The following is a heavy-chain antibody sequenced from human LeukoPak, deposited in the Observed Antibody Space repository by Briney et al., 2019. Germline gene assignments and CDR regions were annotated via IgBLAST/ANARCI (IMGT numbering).Heavy chain of an antibody. CDR1: GFTFSSYA. V-gene: IGHV3-23*01. Sequence: GGSLRLSCAASGFTFSSYAMSWVRQAPGKGLEWVSAISGSGGSTYYADSVKGRFTISRDNSKNTLYLQMNSLRAEDTAVYYCAKLRNYDFWSGYSFYWGQGTLVTVSS. D-gene: IGHD3-3*01. CDR2: ISGSGGST. CDR3: AKLRNYDFWSGYSFY. J-gene: IGHJ4*02.